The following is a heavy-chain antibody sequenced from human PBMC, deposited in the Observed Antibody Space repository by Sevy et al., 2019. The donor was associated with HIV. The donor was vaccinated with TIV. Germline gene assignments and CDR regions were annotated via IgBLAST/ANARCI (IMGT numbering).Heavy chain of an antibody. D-gene: IGHD3-22*01. CDR2: ISYDGSNK. CDR3: ARDPDYYDSSGYQEAFAFDI. Sequence: GGSLRLSCAASGFTFSSYAMHWVRQAPGMGLEWVAVISYDGSNKYYADSVKGRFTISRDNSKNTLYLQMNSLRAEDTAVYYCARDPDYYDSSGYQEAFAFDIWGQGTMVTVSS. CDR1: GFTFSSYA. V-gene: IGHV3-30-3*01. J-gene: IGHJ3*02.